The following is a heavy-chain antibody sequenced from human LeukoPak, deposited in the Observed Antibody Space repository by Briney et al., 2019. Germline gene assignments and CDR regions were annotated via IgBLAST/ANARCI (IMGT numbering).Heavy chain of an antibody. Sequence: SQTLSLTCAISGDSVSSNSAAWNWIRQSPSRGLEWLGRTYYRSKWYNDYAVSVKSRITINPDTSKNQFPLQLNSVTPEDTAVYYCARGQEGPHDRVAGYDYWGQGTLVTVSS. CDR2: TYYRSKWYN. J-gene: IGHJ4*02. V-gene: IGHV6-1*01. CDR1: GDSVSSNSAA. CDR3: ARGQEGPHDRVAGYDY. D-gene: IGHD6-19*01.